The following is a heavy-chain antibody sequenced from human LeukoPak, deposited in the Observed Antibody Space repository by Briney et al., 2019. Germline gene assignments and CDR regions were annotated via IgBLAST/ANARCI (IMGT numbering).Heavy chain of an antibody. CDR2: ISYDGSNK. Sequence: GGSLRLSCAASGFTFSSYAMHWVRQAPGKGLEWVAVISYDGSNKYYADSVKGRFTISRDNSKNTLYLQMNSLRVEDTAVYYCAKKSGGSCYDYMDVWGKGTTVTVSS. CDR1: GFTFSSYA. V-gene: IGHV3-30-3*02. J-gene: IGHJ6*03. CDR3: AKKSGGSCYDYMDV. D-gene: IGHD2-15*01.